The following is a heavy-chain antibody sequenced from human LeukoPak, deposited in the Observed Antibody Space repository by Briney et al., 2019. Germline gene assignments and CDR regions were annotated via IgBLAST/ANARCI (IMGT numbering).Heavy chain of an antibody. J-gene: IGHJ3*02. D-gene: IGHD3-22*01. Sequence: PSETLSLTCTVSGGYLSSYYWSWIRQPPGKQLEWIGYIHYSGSTNYNPSLRSRVTMSVDTSKNQFSLNLSSVTAADTAVYYCARPAGNYDSSGFLAFDIWGQGTMVTVSS. CDR3: ARPAGNYDSSGFLAFDI. CDR2: IHYSGST. V-gene: IGHV4-59*08. CDR1: GGYLSSYY.